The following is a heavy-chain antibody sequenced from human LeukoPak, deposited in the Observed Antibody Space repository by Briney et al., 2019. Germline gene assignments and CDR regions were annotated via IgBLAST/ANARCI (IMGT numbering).Heavy chain of an antibody. CDR1: GFTFSRDW. Sequence: GGSLRLFCAASGFTFSRDWMYWARQAPGKGLVWLSCLNSDGSSTAYADSVKGRFTISRDNAKNTLFLQMNSLRAEDTAVYYCAKSAGDYYDSSGYYHRPLGYWGQGTLVTVSS. J-gene: IGHJ4*02. CDR3: AKSAGDYYDSSGYYHRPLGY. D-gene: IGHD3-22*01. CDR2: LNSDGSST. V-gene: IGHV3-74*01.